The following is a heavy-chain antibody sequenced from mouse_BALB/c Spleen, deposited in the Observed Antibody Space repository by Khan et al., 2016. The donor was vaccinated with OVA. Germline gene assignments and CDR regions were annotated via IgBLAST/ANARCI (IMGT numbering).Heavy chain of an antibody. CDR3: ARESSRYNYAMDY. D-gene: IGHD1-3*01. CDR2: ISSSGST. V-gene: IGHV3-2*02. Sequence: EVQLQESGPGLVKPSQSLSLTCTVTGYSITSDYAWNWIRQFPGNKLEWMGYISSSGSTNYNPALKSRISITRDTSKNQFFLQLNSVTTEDAATYYCARESSRYNYAMDYWGQGTSVTVSS. CDR1: GYSITSDYA. J-gene: IGHJ4*01.